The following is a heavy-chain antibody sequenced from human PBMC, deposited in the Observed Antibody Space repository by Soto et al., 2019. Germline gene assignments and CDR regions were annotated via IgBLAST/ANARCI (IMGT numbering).Heavy chain of an antibody. J-gene: IGHJ4*02. CDR1: GYSFTIYW. V-gene: IGHV5-10-1*01. D-gene: IGHD3-22*01. CDR3: ARHRRYYYDSSGYLDY. CDR2: IDPSDSYT. Sequence: PGESLKISCKGSGYSFTIYWISWVRQMPGKGLEWMGRIDPSDSYTNYSPSFQGHVTISADKSISTAYLQWSSLKASDTAMYYCARHRRYYYDSSGYLDYWGQGTLVTVSS.